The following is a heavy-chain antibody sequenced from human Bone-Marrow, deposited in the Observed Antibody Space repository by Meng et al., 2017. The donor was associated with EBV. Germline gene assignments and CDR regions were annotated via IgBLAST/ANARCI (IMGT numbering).Heavy chain of an antibody. D-gene: IGHD3-16*01. Sequence: QVQLVQSGSGLQKPGASVKLSCKASGYTFTSYAMNWVRQAPGQGLEWMGWINTKTGKPTYAPGFTGRFVFSLDTSDSTTYLQISSLKTEDSAVYYCARDGGRRLDYWGQGTLVTVSS. CDR1: GYTFTSYA. CDR2: INTKTGKP. V-gene: IGHV7-4-1*02. J-gene: IGHJ4*02. CDR3: ARDGGRRLDY.